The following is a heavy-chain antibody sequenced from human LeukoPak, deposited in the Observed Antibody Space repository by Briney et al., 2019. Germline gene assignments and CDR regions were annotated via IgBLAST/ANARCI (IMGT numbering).Heavy chain of an antibody. Sequence: GGSLRLSCAASGFTVSSNYMSWVRQAPGKGLEWVAVISYDGSNKYYADSVKGRFTISRDNSKNTLYLQMNSLRAEDTAVYYCAREKARSWYGRYYYYGMDVWGQGTTVTVSS. CDR3: AREKARSWYGRYYYYGMDV. D-gene: IGHD6-13*01. CDR1: GFTVSSNY. CDR2: ISYDGSNK. V-gene: IGHV3-30-3*01. J-gene: IGHJ6*02.